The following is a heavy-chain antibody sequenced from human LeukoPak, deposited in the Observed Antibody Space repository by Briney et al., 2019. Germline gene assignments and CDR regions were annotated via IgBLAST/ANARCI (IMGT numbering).Heavy chain of an antibody. V-gene: IGHV4-39*01. D-gene: IGHD5-24*01. CDR1: GGSINSHSYY. CDR2: VYYDGTS. Sequence: SETLSLTCTVSGGSINSHSYYWGWIRQPPGKGLEWIGSVYYDGTSYSNPSLQSRAAVFVDTFRDQFSLDLSFVTAADTALYYCVRHVSTNTGYFDSCGQGTLVSVSS. CDR3: VRHVSTNTGYFDS. J-gene: IGHJ4*02.